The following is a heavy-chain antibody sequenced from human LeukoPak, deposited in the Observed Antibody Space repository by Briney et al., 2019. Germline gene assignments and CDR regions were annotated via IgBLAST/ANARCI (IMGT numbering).Heavy chain of an antibody. D-gene: IGHD6-19*01. CDR1: GFTFDDYG. Sequence: GGSLRLSCAASGFTFDDYGMHWIRQAPGKGLEWVSGISWNSGDIGYADSVKGRFTVSRDNAKNSLYLQMNSPRAEDSALYYCAKDMTGQAVAADSWGQGTLVTASS. CDR2: ISWNSGDI. CDR3: AKDMTGQAVAADS. J-gene: IGHJ4*02. V-gene: IGHV3-9*01.